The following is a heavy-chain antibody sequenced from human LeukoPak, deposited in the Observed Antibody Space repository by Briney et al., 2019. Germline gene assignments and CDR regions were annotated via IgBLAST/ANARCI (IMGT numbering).Heavy chain of an antibody. D-gene: IGHD6-13*01. CDR2: IRYDGSNK. Sequence: PGGSLRLSCAASGFTLSSYGMHWVRQAPGKGLEWVAFIRYDGSNKYYADSVKGRFTISRDNSKNTLYLQMNSLRAEDTAVYYCAKGPKLYSSSWMSDYWGQGTLVTVSS. V-gene: IGHV3-30*02. J-gene: IGHJ4*02. CDR3: AKGPKLYSSSWMSDY. CDR1: GFTLSSYG.